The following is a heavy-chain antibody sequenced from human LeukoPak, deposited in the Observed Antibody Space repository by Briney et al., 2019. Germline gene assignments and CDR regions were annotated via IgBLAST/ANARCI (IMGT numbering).Heavy chain of an antibody. D-gene: IGHD3-22*01. CDR1: GYTFTGYY. CDR3: ARGGGRGYYYDSSGYYAANSVGGY. CDR2: INPNSGGT. Sequence: ASVKVSCKASGYTFTGYYMHWVRQAPGQGLEWMGWINPNSGGTNYAQTFQGRVTMTRDTSISTAYMELSRLRSDDTAVYYCARGGGRGYYYDSSGYYAANSVGGYWGQGTLVTVSS. V-gene: IGHV1-2*02. J-gene: IGHJ4*02.